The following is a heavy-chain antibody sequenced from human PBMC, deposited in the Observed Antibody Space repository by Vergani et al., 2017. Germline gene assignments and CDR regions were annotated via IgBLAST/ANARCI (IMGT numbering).Heavy chain of an antibody. CDR2: IIPILGIA. Sequence: QVQLVQSGAEVKKPGSSVKVSCKASGGTFSSYTISWVRQAPGQGLEWMGRIIPILGIANYAQKFQGRVTITADKSTSTAYMELSSLRSEDTAVYYCARVTRSGYEKSAEYFQQWGQGTLVTVSS. CDR1: GGTFSSYT. J-gene: IGHJ1*01. D-gene: IGHD5-12*01. CDR3: ARVTRSGYEKSAEYFQQ. V-gene: IGHV1-69*02.